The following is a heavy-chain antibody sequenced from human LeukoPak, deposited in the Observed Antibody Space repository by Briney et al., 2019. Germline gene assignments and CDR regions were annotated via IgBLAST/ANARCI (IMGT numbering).Heavy chain of an antibody. V-gene: IGHV3-48*04. CDR3: AREGMVGYSYGYDAFDI. D-gene: IGHD5-18*01. J-gene: IGHJ3*02. Sequence: PGGSLRLSCAASGFTFSSYSMNWVRQAPGKGLEWVSYISSSSSTIYYADSVKGRFTISRDNAKNSLYLQMNSLRAEDTAVYYCAREGMVGYSYGYDAFDIWGQGTMVTVSS. CDR2: ISSSSSTI. CDR1: GFTFSSYS.